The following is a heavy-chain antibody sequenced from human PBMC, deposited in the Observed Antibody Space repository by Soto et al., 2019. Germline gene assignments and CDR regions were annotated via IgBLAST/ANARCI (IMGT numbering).Heavy chain of an antibody. J-gene: IGHJ3*02. D-gene: IGHD2-15*01. CDR3: AREAGCSGGSCYDAFDI. CDR1: GGSISSYY. Sequence: SETLSLTCTVSGGSISSYYWSWIRQPPGKGLEWIGYIYYSGSTNYNPSLKSRVTISVDTSKNQFSLKLSSVTAADTAVYYCAREAGCSGGSCYDAFDIWGQGKRVTVPS. V-gene: IGHV4-59*01. CDR2: IYYSGST.